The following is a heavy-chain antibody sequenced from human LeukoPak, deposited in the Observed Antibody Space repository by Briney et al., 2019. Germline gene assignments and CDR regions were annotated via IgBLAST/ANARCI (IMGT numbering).Heavy chain of an antibody. CDR3: AKFKSGYDGSDAFDI. Sequence: PGGSLRLSYAASGFTFSNYAMSWVRQAPGKGLEWVSGISGGGGSTYYADSVKGRFTISRDNSKNTLYLQMNSLRAEDTAVYYCAKFKSGYDGSDAFDIWGQGTMVTVSS. D-gene: IGHD5-12*01. CDR2: ISGGGGST. J-gene: IGHJ3*02. CDR1: GFTFSNYA. V-gene: IGHV3-23*01.